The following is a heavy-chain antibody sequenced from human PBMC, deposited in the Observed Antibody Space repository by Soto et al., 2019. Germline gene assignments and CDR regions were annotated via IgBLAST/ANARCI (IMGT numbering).Heavy chain of an antibody. Sequence: QVQLVESGGGLVKPGGSLRLSCAASGFTFSDYYMSWIRQAPGKGLEWVSYISSSSSHTNNADSVKGRCTISRDNAKNSLYLQINSLRAEDTAVYYCARGGFECLPHYYYSGMDVWRKGTRVIV. CDR2: ISSSSSHT. J-gene: IGHJ6*04. D-gene: IGHD3-3*01. CDR1: GFTFSDYY. CDR3: ARGGFECLPHYYYSGMDV. V-gene: IGHV3-11*05.